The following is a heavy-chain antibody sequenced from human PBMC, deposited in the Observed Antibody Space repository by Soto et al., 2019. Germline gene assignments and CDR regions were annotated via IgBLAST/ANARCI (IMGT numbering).Heavy chain of an antibody. CDR1: GFTFSDYA. V-gene: IGHV3-30-3*01. CDR3: VLTAAPGTSGPGHY. J-gene: IGHJ4*01. CDR2: ISHNGSNK. Sequence: QVQLVESGGGVVQPGRSLRLSCAASGFTFSDYALHWVRQAPGKGLEWVAVISHNGSNKYYADSVKGRFTISRDNSKNTLYLQMNSLRAEDSALFYCVLTAAPGTSGPGHYWGHGTLVTVPS. D-gene: IGHD6-13*01.